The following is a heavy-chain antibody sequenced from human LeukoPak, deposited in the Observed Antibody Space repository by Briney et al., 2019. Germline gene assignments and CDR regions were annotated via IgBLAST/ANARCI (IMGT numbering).Heavy chain of an antibody. Sequence: GGSLRLSCAASGFTFSSYAMSWVRQAPGKGLEWVSAISGSGGSTYYADSVKGRFTISRGNSKNTLYLQMNSLRAEDTAVYYCARGGHMITFGGVIARGTFFDYWGQGTLVTVSS. CDR2: ISGSGGST. CDR1: GFTFSSYA. D-gene: IGHD3-16*02. J-gene: IGHJ4*02. CDR3: ARGGHMITFGGVIARGTFFDY. V-gene: IGHV3-23*01.